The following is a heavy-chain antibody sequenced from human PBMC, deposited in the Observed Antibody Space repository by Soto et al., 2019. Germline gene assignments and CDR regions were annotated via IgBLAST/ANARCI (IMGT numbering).Heavy chain of an antibody. D-gene: IGHD6-19*01. J-gene: IGHJ6*02. Sequence: RASVKVSCKASGGTFSSYAISWVRQAPGQGLEWMGGIIPIFGTANYAQKFQGRVTITADESTSTAYMELSSLRSEDTAVYYCARDYRQWGDYYYGMDVWGQGTTVTVSS. CDR3: ARDYRQWGDYYYGMDV. V-gene: IGHV1-69*13. CDR1: GGTFSSYA. CDR2: IIPIFGTA.